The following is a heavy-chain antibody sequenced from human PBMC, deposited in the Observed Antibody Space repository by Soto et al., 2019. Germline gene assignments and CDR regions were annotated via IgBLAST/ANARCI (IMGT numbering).Heavy chain of an antibody. CDR1: GYTFTVYY. Sequence: ASVKVSCKASGYTFTVYYMHGVRQSPGQGLEWMGWINPNSGGTNYAQKFQGRVTMARDTSISTAYMKLSRLRSDDTAVYYCARKGGWWLFPPDYWGQGTLVTVSS. CDR2: INPNSGGT. D-gene: IGHD2-21*01. CDR3: ARKGGWWLFPPDY. V-gene: IGHV1-2*02. J-gene: IGHJ4*02.